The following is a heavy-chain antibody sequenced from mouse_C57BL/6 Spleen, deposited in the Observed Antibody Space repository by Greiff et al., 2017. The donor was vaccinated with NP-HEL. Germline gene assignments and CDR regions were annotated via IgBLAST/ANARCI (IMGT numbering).Heavy chain of an antibody. Sequence: EVKLVESGPGLVKPSQSLSLTCSVTGYSITSGYYWNWIRQFPGNKLEWMGYISYDGSNNYNPSLKNRISITRDTSKNQFFLKLNSVTTEDTATYYCAREGPITTFAYWGQGTLVTVSA. CDR1: GYSITSGYY. J-gene: IGHJ3*01. CDR3: AREGPITTFAY. CDR2: ISYDGSN. V-gene: IGHV3-6*01. D-gene: IGHD1-1*01.